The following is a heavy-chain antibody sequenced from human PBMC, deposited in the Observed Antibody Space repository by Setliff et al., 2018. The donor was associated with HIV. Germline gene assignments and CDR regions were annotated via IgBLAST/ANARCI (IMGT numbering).Heavy chain of an antibody. Sequence: GASVKVSCKASGYTFTSYYMHWVRQAPGQGLEWMGIINPSGGSTRYAQKFQDRVTMTRDTSTSTVYMELSSLRSEDTAVYYCARDGYYNSWSGYGYYYYYMDVWGKGTTVTVSS. CDR3: ARDGYYNSWSGYGYYYYYMDV. V-gene: IGHV1-46*01. CDR1: GYTFTSYY. CDR2: INPSGGST. J-gene: IGHJ6*03. D-gene: IGHD3-3*01.